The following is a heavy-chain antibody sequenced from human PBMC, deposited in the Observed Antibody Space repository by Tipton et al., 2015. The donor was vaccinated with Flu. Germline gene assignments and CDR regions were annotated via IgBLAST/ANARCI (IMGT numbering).Heavy chain of an antibody. V-gene: IGHV4-61*02. CDR2: IYTSGST. J-gene: IGHJ3*02. CDR3: ARDRAGSSSYYGAFDI. CDR1: CGSLNSGSYY. D-gene: IGHD3-10*01. Sequence: TLSLTCTVSCGSLNSGSYYWSWIRPPAGPGLQWIGRIYTSGSTIYNFSLNNRVTISVDTSKNQFYLRLNSVTAADTAIYYCARDRAGSSSYYGAFDIWGEGKMVNVSS.